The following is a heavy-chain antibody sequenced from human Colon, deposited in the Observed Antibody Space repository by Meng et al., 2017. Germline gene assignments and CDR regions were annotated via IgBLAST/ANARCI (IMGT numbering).Heavy chain of an antibody. J-gene: IGHJ4*02. CDR2: IHYSGSR. CDR1: GGSVSSASYY. V-gene: IGHV4-61*01. D-gene: IGHD3-10*01. CDR3: ARFYGSGTFEVHDY. Sequence: QWHLQESGPGLVRPSATLSLTCNGVGGSVSSASYYWSWIRQPPGKGLEWIGLIHYSGSRNYNPSLKSRVTMSVDTSKNQVSLRLTSVTAADTAVYYCARFYGSGTFEVHDYWGQGTLVTVSS.